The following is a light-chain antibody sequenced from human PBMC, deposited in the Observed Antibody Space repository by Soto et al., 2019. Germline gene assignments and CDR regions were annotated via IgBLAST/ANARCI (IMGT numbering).Light chain of an antibody. CDR1: QSVSSN. CDR2: GAS. J-gene: IGKJ5*01. CDR3: QQYGSPPIT. V-gene: IGKV3-15*01. Sequence: EIVLTQSPGTLSLSPGERATLSCRASQSVSSNLAWYQQKPGQAPRLLIYGASTRATGIPARFSGSGSGTEFTLTISSLQSEDFAVYYCQQYGSPPITFGQGTRLEIK.